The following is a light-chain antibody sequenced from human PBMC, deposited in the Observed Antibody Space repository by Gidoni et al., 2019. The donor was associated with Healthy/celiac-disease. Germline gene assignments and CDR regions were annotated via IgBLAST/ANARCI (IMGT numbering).Light chain of an antibody. CDR2: GAS. J-gene: IGKJ1*01. CDR3: QQYGSSPRT. Sequence: DIVLTQSPGPLSLCPGERATLSCRASQSVSSSYLAWYQQKPGKAPRLLIYGASSRATGIPDRFSGSGSGTDFTLTISRLEPEDFAVYYCQQYGSSPRTFGQGTKVEIK. V-gene: IGKV3-20*01. CDR1: QSVSSSY.